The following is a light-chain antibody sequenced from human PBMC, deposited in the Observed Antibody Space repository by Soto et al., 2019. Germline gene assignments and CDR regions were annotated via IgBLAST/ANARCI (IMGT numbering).Light chain of an antibody. CDR2: SSN. CDR3: AAWDDSLNGLL. V-gene: IGLV1-44*01. CDR1: SSNIGSNT. J-gene: IGLJ2*01. Sequence: QSVLTQPPSASGTPGQRVTISCSGSSSNIGSNTVNWYQQLPGTAPKLLIYSSNQRPSGVPDRFSGSKSGTSASLAISGLQSEDEAEYYCAAWDDSLNGLLFGGGTKLTVL.